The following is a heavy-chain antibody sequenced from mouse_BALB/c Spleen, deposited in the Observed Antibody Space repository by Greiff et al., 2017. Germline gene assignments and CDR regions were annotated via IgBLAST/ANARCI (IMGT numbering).Heavy chain of an antibody. CDR1: GFSLTSYG. J-gene: IGHJ1*01. Sequence: QVQLKQSGPGLVAPSQSLSITCTVSGFSLTSYGVHWVRQPPGKGLEWLGVIWAGGSTNYNSALMSRLSISKDNSKSQVFLKMNSLQTDDTAMYYCARVPYDRDWYFDVWGAGTTVTVSS. CDR2: IWAGGST. V-gene: IGHV2-9*02. CDR3: ARVPYDRDWYFDV. D-gene: IGHD2-12*01.